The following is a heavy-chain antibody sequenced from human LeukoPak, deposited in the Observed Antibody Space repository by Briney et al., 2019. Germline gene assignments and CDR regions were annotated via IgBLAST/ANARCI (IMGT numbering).Heavy chain of an antibody. CDR3: ATRSKTAMVSLGY. J-gene: IGHJ4*02. V-gene: IGHV1-69*05. CDR2: IIPIFGTA. D-gene: IGHD5-18*01. CDR1: GGTFSSYA. Sequence: ASVKVSCKASGGTFSSYAISWVRQAPGQGLDWMGRIIPIFGTANYAQKFQGRVTITTDESTSTAYMELSSLRSEDTAVYYCATRSKTAMVSLGYWGQGTLVTVSS.